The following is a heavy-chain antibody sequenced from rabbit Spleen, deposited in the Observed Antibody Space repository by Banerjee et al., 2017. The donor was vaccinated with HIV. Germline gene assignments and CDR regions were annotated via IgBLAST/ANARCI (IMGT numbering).Heavy chain of an antibody. CDR3: VRGASSTGYYSL. Sequence: QEHLKESGGGLVQPGGSLTLSCKASGFDFSTYGVSWVRQAPGKGLEWIGYIDGVFGTTYYARWVNGRFTISSHNAQNTLYLQANSLTAADTATYFCVRGASSTGYYSLWGQGTLVTVS. V-gene: IGHV1S47*01. J-gene: IGHJ3*01. CDR1: GFDFSTYG. CDR2: IDGVFGTT. D-gene: IGHD1-1*01.